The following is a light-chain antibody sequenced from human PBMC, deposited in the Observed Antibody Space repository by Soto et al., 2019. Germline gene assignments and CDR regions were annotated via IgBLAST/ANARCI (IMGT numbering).Light chain of an antibody. V-gene: IGKV3-11*01. J-gene: IGKJ2*01. CDR1: QSVSSY. CDR2: DAS. CDR3: LHRSHWPPT. Sequence: EIVLTQSPATLSLSPGERATLSCRASQSVSSYLAWYQQKPGQAPRLLIYDASNRATGIPARFSGSGSGTDFTLTISSPEPEDFAVYYCLHRSHWPPTFGQGTKLEIK.